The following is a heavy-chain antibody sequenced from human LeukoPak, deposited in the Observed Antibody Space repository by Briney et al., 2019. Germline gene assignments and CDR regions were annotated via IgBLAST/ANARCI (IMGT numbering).Heavy chain of an antibody. J-gene: IGHJ5*02. D-gene: IGHD5-18*01. CDR3: AGDTAMVPFDP. CDR1: GYTFTSYG. Sequence: SVKVSCKASGYTFTSYGISWVRQAPGQGLEWMGGIIPIFGTANYAQKFQGRVTITADKSTSTAYMELSSLRSEDTAVYYCAGDTAMVPFDPWGQGTLVTVSS. CDR2: IIPIFGTA. V-gene: IGHV1-69*06.